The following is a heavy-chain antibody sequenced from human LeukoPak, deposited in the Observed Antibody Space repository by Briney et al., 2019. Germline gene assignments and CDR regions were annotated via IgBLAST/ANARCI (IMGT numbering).Heavy chain of an antibody. Sequence: PSETLSLTCSVSGGSISGNYYWGWIRQPPGKGLEWIGSIYHSGNTYYNPSLKSRVTISVDTSKNQFSLKLSSVTAADTAVYYCARVSLVRGAPDYYFDYWGQGTLVTVSS. D-gene: IGHD3-10*01. J-gene: IGHJ4*02. CDR3: ARVSLVRGAPDYYFDY. V-gene: IGHV4-38-2*02. CDR2: IYHSGNT. CDR1: GGSISGNYY.